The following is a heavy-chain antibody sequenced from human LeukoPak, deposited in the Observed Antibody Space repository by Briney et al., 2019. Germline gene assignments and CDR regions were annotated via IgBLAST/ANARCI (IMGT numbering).Heavy chain of an antibody. D-gene: IGHD3-22*01. J-gene: IGHJ6*03. CDR3: ARDPTYYYDSSGYSRGTNNYYHYYMDV. CDR1: GFTFSSYG. V-gene: IGHV3-30*02. CDR2: IRYDGSNK. Sequence: PGGSLRLSCAASGFTFSSYGMHWVRQAPGKGLEWVAFIRYDGSNKYYADSVKGRFTMSRDNAKNSLYLQMNSLRAEDTAVYYCARDPTYYYDSSGYSRGTNNYYHYYMDVWGKGTTVTVSS.